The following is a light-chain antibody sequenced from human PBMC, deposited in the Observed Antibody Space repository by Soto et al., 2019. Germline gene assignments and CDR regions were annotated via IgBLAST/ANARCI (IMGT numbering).Light chain of an antibody. CDR1: QSVSNNY. CDR3: QQYGSSGT. J-gene: IGKJ1*01. CDR2: GAS. Sequence: ELVCAQSPGHLSLSPGARAPLSCRASQSVSNNYLAWYQQKPGQAPRLLIYGASNRATGIPDMFSGSGSATVFPLTISRLEPEYFAVYYCQQYGSSGTFGQGTKVDIK. V-gene: IGKV3-20*01.